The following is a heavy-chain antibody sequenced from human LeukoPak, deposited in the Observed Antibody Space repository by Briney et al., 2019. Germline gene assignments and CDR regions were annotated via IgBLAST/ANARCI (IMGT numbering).Heavy chain of an antibody. J-gene: IGHJ4*02. Sequence: SETLSLTCSVSGSSFNSYYWSWIRQPAGKGLEWIGRIHTSGSAEYSPSLQSRDTISVDMSKKEFSLKLTSVTAADTAVYYCARDIIYLIDEDYGWGQGTLVTVSS. V-gene: IGHV4-4*07. CDR3: ARDIIYLIDEDYG. D-gene: IGHD4-17*01. CDR1: GSSFNSYY. CDR2: IHTSGSA.